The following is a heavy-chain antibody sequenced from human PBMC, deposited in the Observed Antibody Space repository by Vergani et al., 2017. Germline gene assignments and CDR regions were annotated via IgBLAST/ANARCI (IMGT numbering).Heavy chain of an antibody. Sequence: QLQLQESGPGLVKPSETLSLTCTVSGGSISSSSYYWGWIRQPPGKGLEWIGSIYYSGSTYYNPSLKSRVTISVDTSKNQFSLKLSSVTAADTAVYYCARDQRPYSSSWSPFDYWGQGTLVTVSS. CDR1: GGSISSSSYY. CDR3: ARDQRPYSSSWSPFDY. D-gene: IGHD6-13*01. J-gene: IGHJ4*02. V-gene: IGHV4-39*02. CDR2: IYYSGST.